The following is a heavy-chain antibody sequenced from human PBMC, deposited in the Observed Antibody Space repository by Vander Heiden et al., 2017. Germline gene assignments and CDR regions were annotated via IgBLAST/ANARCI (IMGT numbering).Heavy chain of an antibody. CDR2: IYYSGST. CDR1: GGSISSYY. Sequence: QVQLQDSGPGPVKPSETLSLTCTVPGGSISSYYWSWIRQPPGKGLEWIGYIYYSGSTNYNPSLKSRVTISVDTSKNQFSLKLSSVTAADTAVYYCAGSSGTFDYWGQGTLVTVSS. CDR3: AGSSGTFDY. D-gene: IGHD3-22*01. V-gene: IGHV4-59*08. J-gene: IGHJ4*02.